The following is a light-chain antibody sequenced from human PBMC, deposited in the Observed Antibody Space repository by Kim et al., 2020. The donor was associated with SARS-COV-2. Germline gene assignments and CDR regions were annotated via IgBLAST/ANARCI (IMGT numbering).Light chain of an antibody. CDR3: QQYNNWPLT. V-gene: IGKV3-15*01. CDR2: GAS. J-gene: IGKJ1*01. Sequence: EIVMTQSPATLSVSPGERATLSCRASHSVSSNLAWYQQIPGQAPRLLIYGASTRATGIPARFSGSGSGTDFTLTISSLQSEDFAVYYCQQYNNWPLTFGQGTKVDIK. CDR1: HSVSSN.